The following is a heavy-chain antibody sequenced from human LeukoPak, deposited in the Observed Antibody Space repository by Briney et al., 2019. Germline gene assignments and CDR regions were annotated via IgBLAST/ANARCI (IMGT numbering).Heavy chain of an antibody. CDR3: ARLRPSIGAAGTFDY. CDR2: IYYTGNT. D-gene: IGHD6-13*01. J-gene: IGHJ4*02. Sequence: PSETLSLTCTVSGGSISSYYWSWIRQPPGKGLEWIGYIYYTGNTKYNASLKSRVTISVDTSKNQFSLKLSSVTAADKAVYYCARLRPSIGAAGTFDYWGQGTLVTVSS. CDR1: GGSISSYY. V-gene: IGHV4-59*08.